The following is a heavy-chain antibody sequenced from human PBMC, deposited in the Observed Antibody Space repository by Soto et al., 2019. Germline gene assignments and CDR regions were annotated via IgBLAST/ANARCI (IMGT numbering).Heavy chain of an antibody. V-gene: IGHV4-34*01. Sequence: LSLTCAVYGGSFSGYYWSWIRQPPGKGLEWIGEINHSGSTNYNPSLKSRVTISVDTSKNQFSLKLSSVTAADTAVYYCARWSGSNCVAHYDYYGMDVWGQGTTVTVSS. CDR2: INHSGST. CDR1: GGSFSGYY. CDR3: ARWSGSNCVAHYDYYGMDV. J-gene: IGHJ6*02. D-gene: IGHD4-4*01.